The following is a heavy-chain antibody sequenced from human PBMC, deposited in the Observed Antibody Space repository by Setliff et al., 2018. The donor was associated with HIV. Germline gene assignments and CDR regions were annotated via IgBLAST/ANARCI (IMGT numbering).Heavy chain of an antibody. J-gene: IGHJ3*02. CDR3: ARLPSAAMWGGGAFDI. Sequence: GASVKVSCKASGYTFTSYPIHWVRQAPGQRLEWMGWINAGNGNTKYSQRFQGRVTVTRDTSASTAYMELSSLRFEDTAVYYCARLPSAAMWGGGAFDIWGQGTMVTVS. D-gene: IGHD2-2*01. CDR2: INAGNGNT. V-gene: IGHV1-3*01. CDR1: GYTFTSYP.